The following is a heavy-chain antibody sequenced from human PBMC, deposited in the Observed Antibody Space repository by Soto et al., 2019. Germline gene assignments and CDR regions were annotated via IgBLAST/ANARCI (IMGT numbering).Heavy chain of an antibody. Sequence: PGGSLRLSCAASGFTFSSYGMHWVRQAPGKGLEWVAVIWYDGSNKYYADSVKGRFTISRDNSKNTLYLQMNSLRAEDTAVYYCAKDIVAGSGWYTFDSCGQGTQVTVSS. D-gene: IGHD6-19*01. CDR2: IWYDGSNK. CDR1: GFTFSSYG. CDR3: AKDIVAGSGWYTFDS. J-gene: IGHJ4*02. V-gene: IGHV3-33*06.